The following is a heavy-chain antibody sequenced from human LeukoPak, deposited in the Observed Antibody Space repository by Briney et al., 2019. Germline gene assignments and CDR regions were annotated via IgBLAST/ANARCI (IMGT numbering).Heavy chain of an antibody. D-gene: IGHD3-10*01. V-gene: IGHV4-59*08. Sequence: SETLSLTCTVSGXSISSYYGSWIRQPPGKGLEWIGYIYYSGSTNYNPSLKSRVTISVDTSKNQFSLKLSSVTAADTAVYYCGRQAPMVRGVIIDYWGQGTLVTVSS. CDR1: GXSISSYY. CDR2: IYYSGST. CDR3: GRQAPMVRGVIIDY. J-gene: IGHJ4*02.